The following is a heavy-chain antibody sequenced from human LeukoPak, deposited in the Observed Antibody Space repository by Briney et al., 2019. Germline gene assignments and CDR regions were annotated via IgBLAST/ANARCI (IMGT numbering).Heavy chain of an antibody. D-gene: IGHD1-20*01. CDR1: GFTFSGNW. CDR2: INGDGSST. V-gene: IGHV3-74*01. CDR3: ASLSGITVTGPYDFDY. J-gene: IGHJ4*02. Sequence: GGSLRLSCAASGFTFSGNWMNWVRQAPGKGLVWVSRINGDGSSTSYADSVKGRFTISRDNARNTLYLQMNSLRAEDTAVYYCASLSGITVTGPYDFDYWGQGTVVTVSS.